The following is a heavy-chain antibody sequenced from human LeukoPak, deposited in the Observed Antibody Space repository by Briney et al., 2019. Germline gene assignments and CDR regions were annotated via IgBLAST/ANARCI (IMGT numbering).Heavy chain of an antibody. J-gene: IGHJ4*02. Sequence: GGSLRLSCAASGFTFSSYAMHWVRQAPGKGLEWVAVISYDGSNKYYADSVKGRFTISRDNSKNTLYLQMNSLRAEDTAVYYCAKDGAAAGTWIDYWGQGTLVTVSS. CDR2: ISYDGSNK. D-gene: IGHD6-13*01. V-gene: IGHV3-30-3*01. CDR3: AKDGAAAGTWIDY. CDR1: GFTFSSYA.